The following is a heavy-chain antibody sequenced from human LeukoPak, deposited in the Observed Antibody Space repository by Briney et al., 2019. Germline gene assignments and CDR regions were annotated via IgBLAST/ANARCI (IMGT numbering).Heavy chain of an antibody. J-gene: IGHJ4*02. Sequence: PSETLSLTCTVSGGSISSYYWSWIRQPPGKGLEWIGIIYHSGSTYYNPSLKSRVTISVDTSKNQFSLKLSSVTAADTAVYYCAREVAYWGQGTLVTVSS. CDR3: AREVAY. CDR2: IYHSGST. CDR1: GGSISSYY. V-gene: IGHV4-59*12.